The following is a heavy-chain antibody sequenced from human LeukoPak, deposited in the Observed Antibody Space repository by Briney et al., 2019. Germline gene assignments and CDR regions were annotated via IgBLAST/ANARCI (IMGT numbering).Heavy chain of an antibody. CDR2: IYYSGST. V-gene: IGHV4-59*01. CDR1: GGSISSYY. Sequence: PSETLSLTCTVSGGSISSYYWSWIRQPPGKGLEWIGYIYYSGSTNYNPSLKSRVTISVDTSKNQFSLKLSSVTAADTAVYYCAGAEYYYDSSGYHVEQYYFDYWGQGTLVTVSS. J-gene: IGHJ4*02. D-gene: IGHD3-22*01. CDR3: AGAEYYYDSSGYHVEQYYFDY.